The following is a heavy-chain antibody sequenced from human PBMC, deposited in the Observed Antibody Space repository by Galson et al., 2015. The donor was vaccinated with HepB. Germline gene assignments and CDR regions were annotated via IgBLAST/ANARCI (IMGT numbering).Heavy chain of an antibody. CDR3: ARRRSYTYYLDY. D-gene: IGHD1-26*01. J-gene: IGHJ4*02. CDR1: GFTFSSYG. V-gene: IGHV3-74*01. Sequence: SLRLSCAASGFTFSSYGMHWVRQAPGKGLVWVPRINSDGSSTSYADSVKGRFTISRDNAKNTLYLQLNSLRAEDTAVYYCARRRSYTYYLDYWGQGTLVTVSS. CDR2: INSDGSST.